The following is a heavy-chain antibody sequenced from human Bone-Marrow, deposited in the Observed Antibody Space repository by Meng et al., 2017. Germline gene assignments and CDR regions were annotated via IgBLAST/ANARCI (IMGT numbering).Heavy chain of an antibody. J-gene: IGHJ4*02. Sequence: QLQLQESGTGLVKTSETLSLTCTVSGGSISSSSYYWGWIRQPPGKGLEWIGSIYYSGSTYYNPSLKSRVTISVDTSKNQFSLKLSSVTAADTAVFYCASIEVMRRNYFDYWGQGTLVTVSS. V-gene: IGHV4-39*01. D-gene: IGHD3-16*01. CDR1: GGSISSSSYY. CDR3: ASIEVMRRNYFDY. CDR2: IYYSGST.